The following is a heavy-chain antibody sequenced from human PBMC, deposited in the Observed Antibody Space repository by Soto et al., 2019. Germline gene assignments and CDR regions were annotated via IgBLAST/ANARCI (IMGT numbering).Heavy chain of an antibody. D-gene: IGHD1-1*01. Sequence: SETLSLTCTVSGGSITNNYWSLIRQSPGKGLEWTGCSYYSGSTSYNPSLRSRVTISIDTSKTQFSLRLRSVTAADTAVYYCARRQNWNNLFDTWGQGTLVTVSS. J-gene: IGHJ5*02. CDR3: ARRQNWNNLFDT. V-gene: IGHV4-59*08. CDR2: SYYSGST. CDR1: GGSITNNY.